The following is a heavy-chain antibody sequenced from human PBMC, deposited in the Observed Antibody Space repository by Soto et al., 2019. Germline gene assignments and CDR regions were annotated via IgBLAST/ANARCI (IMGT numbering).Heavy chain of an antibody. CDR3: ARVVYGALIGYDFRSGYSHNWFDP. V-gene: IGHV1-8*01. J-gene: IGHJ5*02. D-gene: IGHD3-3*01. CDR1: GYTFTSYD. CDR2: MNPNSGNT. Sequence: ASVKVSCKASGYTFTSYDINWVRQAAGQQLEWMGWMNPNSGNTGYAQKFQGRVTMTRNTSISTAYMELSSLRSEDTAVYYCARVVYGALIGYDFRSGYSHNWFDPWGQGTLVTVSS.